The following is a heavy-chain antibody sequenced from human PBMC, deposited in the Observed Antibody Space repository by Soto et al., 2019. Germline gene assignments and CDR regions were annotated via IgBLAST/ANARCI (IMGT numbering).Heavy chain of an antibody. V-gene: IGHV4-31*11. CDR1: GGSISSGGYY. CDR3: ARDDSRNGMDV. CDR2: IYYSGST. D-gene: IGHD2-21*01. Sequence: SETLSLTCAVSGGSISSGGYYWSWIRQHPGKGLEWIGYIYYSGSTYYNPSLKSRVTISVDTSKNQFSLKLSAVTAADTAVYYCARDDSRNGMDVWGQGTTVTVSS. J-gene: IGHJ6*02.